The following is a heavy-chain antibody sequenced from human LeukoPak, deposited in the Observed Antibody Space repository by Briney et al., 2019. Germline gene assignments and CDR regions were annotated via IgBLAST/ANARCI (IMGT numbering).Heavy chain of an antibody. J-gene: IGHJ4*02. V-gene: IGHV3-20*04. Sequence: PGGSLRLSCAASGFTFGDYGMSWVRLAPGKGLEWVSGLNWNGDNTGYADSVKGRFTISRDNAKNSLYLQMNSLRAEDTALYYCARAQTYGDYRLLLDYWGQGILVTVSS. CDR3: ARAQTYGDYRLLLDY. CDR1: GFTFGDYG. CDR2: LNWNGDNT. D-gene: IGHD4-17*01.